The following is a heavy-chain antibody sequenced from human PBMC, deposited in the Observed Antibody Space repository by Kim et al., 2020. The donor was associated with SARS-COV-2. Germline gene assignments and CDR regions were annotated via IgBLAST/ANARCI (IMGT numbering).Heavy chain of an antibody. Sequence: GGSLRLSCAASGFTFSNYWMSWARQAPGKGLEWVANINQDGSQKYYVDSVKGRFTISRDNAENSLSLQMNSLRAEDTAVYYCARSPDGGYSFDYWGQGTLVTVSS. J-gene: IGHJ4*02. CDR1: GFTFSNYW. CDR3: ARSPDGGYSFDY. CDR2: INQDGSQK. V-gene: IGHV3-7*01.